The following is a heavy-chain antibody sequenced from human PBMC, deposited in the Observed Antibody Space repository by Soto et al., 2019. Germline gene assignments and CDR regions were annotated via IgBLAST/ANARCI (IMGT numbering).Heavy chain of an antibody. Sequence: ASVKVSCKASGYTFTSYAMHWVRQAPGQRLEWMGWINAGNGNTKYSQKFQGRVTITRDTSASTAYMELSSLRSEDTAVYYCARGPHRALTEYFQHWGQGTLVTVSS. J-gene: IGHJ1*01. CDR3: ARGPHRALTEYFQH. V-gene: IGHV1-3*01. CDR1: GYTFTSYA. CDR2: INAGNGNT.